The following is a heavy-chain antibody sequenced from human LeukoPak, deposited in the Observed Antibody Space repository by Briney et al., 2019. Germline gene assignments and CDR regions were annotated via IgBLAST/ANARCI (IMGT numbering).Heavy chain of an antibody. J-gene: IGHJ4*02. V-gene: IGHV5-51*01. D-gene: IGHD4-23*01. CDR2: IYPGDSDI. Sequence: GESLKISCQGSGSSFTSYWIGWVRQMPGKGLEWMGIIYPGDSDIRYSPSFQGQVTISAAKSISTAYLQWSSLKASGTAMYYCARQFGGNSEFDYWGQGTLVTVSS. CDR3: ARQFGGNSEFDY. CDR1: GSSFTSYW.